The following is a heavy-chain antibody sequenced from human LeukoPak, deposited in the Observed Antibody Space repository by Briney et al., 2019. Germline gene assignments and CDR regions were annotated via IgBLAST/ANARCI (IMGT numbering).Heavy chain of an antibody. CDR1: GYTFTGYY. J-gene: IGHJ5*02. Sequence: ASVKVSCKASGYTFTGYYLHRVRQAPGQGLEWMGWINPNSGGTNYAQKFQGRVTMTRDTSISTAYMELSRLRSDDTAVYYCARDRDISRSNWFDPWGQGTLVTVSS. V-gene: IGHV1-2*02. CDR2: INPNSGGT. CDR3: ARDRDISRSNWFDP. D-gene: IGHD2-2*01.